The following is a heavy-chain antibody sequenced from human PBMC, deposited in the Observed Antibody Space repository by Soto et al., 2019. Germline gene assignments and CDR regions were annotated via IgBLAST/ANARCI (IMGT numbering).Heavy chain of an antibody. J-gene: IGHJ4*02. V-gene: IGHV3-48*01. CDR2: ISSSSSTI. CDR3: ARAHPRRMGGDYRFAVGY. Sequence: QPGGSLRLSCAASVFTFSSYSMNWVRQAPGKGLEWVSYISSSSSTIYYADSVKGRFTISRDNAKNSLYLQMNSLRAEDTAVYYCARAHPRRMGGDYRFAVGYWGQGTLVTVSS. CDR1: VFTFSSYS. D-gene: IGHD4-17*01.